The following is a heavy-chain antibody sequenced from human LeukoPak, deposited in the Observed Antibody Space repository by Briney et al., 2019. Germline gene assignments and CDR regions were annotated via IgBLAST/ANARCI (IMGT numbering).Heavy chain of an antibody. CDR1: GYRFTSYW. CDR2: IYPGDSDI. V-gene: IGHV5-51*01. CDR3: ARHSSVSGWIDSMDV. D-gene: IGHD6-19*01. Sequence: GESLKISCKGSGYRFTSYWIGWVRPMPGKGLEWMGIIYPGDSDIRYSPSFQGQVTISADKSISTAYLQWSSLKASDTAMYYCARHSSVSGWIDSMDVWGKGTTVTGSS. J-gene: IGHJ6*04.